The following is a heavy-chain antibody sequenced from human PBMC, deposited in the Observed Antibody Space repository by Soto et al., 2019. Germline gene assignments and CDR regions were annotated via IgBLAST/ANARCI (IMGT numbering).Heavy chain of an antibody. CDR2: ISAYNGNT. Sequence: QVQLVQSGAEVKKPGASVKVSCKASGYTFTSYGIIWVRQAPGQGLEWMGWISAYNGNTNYAQKLQGRVTMTTDTSTSTAYMELRSVRSDDTAVYYCARAYCSGGSCYFSSGYWGQGTLVTVSS. CDR1: GYTFTSYG. V-gene: IGHV1-18*01. CDR3: ARAYCSGGSCYFSSGY. J-gene: IGHJ4*02. D-gene: IGHD2-15*01.